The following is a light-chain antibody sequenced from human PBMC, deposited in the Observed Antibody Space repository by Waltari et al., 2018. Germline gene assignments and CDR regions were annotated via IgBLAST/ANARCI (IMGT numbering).Light chain of an antibody. CDR2: ATS. CDR1: QDITHY. J-gene: IGKJ3*01. V-gene: IGKV1-33*01. Sequence: DVQITQSPSSLSASIGDTVTITCQASQDITHYLNWYQQKPGKAPTLRIYATSNLESGVPSRFSGSGSGTLFTFTISSLQPEDIATYYCQQYDSLPLTFGPGTTVDV. CDR3: QQYDSLPLT.